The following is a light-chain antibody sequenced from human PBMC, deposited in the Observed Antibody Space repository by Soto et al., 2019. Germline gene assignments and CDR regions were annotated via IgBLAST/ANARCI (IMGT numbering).Light chain of an antibody. V-gene: IGKV1-5*03. CDR2: KAS. J-gene: IGKJ2*01. CDR1: QTISGW. CDR3: QHHRT. Sequence: DIQMTQSPSTLSASVGDRVTITCRASQTISGWLAWYQQKPGKAPKLLIYKASSLESGATSRFSGSGSGTEFTLTISGLQPDDFATYYCQHHRTFGQGTKLEIK.